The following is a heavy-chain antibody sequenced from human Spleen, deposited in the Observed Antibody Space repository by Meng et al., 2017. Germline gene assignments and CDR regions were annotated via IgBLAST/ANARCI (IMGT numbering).Heavy chain of an antibody. CDR2: IYYSGST. J-gene: IGHJ4*02. D-gene: IGHD2-15*01. Sequence: GPLRPSCTVPGCSISSSSYYWGWIRQPPGKGLEWIGSIYYSGSTYYNPSLKSRVTISVDTSKNQFSLKLSSVTAADTALYYCARVKIGYCSGGSCYPDHWGQGTLVTVSS. V-gene: IGHV4-39*07. CDR1: GCSISSSSYY. CDR3: ARVKIGYCSGGSCYPDH.